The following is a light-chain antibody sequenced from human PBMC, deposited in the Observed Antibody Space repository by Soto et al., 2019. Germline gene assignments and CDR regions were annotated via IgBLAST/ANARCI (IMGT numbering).Light chain of an antibody. V-gene: IGKV3-15*01. CDR3: QQSYSTPRT. CDR2: GAS. J-gene: IGKJ1*01. CDR1: QSVSNN. Sequence: EIVLTQSPATLSVSPGERATLSCRASQSVSNNVAWYQQKPGQAPRLLIYGASTGATGIPARFSGGGSGTEFTLTISSLQPEDFATYYCQQSYSTPRTFGQGTKVDIK.